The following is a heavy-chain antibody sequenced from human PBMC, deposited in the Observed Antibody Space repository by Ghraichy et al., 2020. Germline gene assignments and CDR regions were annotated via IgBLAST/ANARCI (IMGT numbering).Heavy chain of an antibody. D-gene: IGHD5-24*01. J-gene: IGHJ4*02. Sequence: GESLNISCAASGFTFSDYYMTWIRQAPGKGLEWVSYISSSSSYTNYADSAKGRFTISRDNAKNSLYLQMNSLRAEDTAVYYCARVRRDAYNYGLGNWGQGTLVTVSS. V-gene: IGHV3-11*06. CDR2: ISSSSSYT. CDR1: GFTFSDYY. CDR3: ARVRRDAYNYGLGN.